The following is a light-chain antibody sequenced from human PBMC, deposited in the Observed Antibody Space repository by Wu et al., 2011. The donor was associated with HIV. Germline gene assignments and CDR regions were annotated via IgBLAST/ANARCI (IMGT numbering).Light chain of an antibody. Sequence: EIVLTQSPATLSLSPGERATLSCRASQSVSSYLAWYQQKPGQAPRLLIYDASNRATGIPARFSGSGSGTDFTLTISSLEPEDFAVYYCQQRSNWPLTFGGGTEGG. CDR1: QSVSSY. CDR2: DAS. J-gene: IGKJ4*01. V-gene: IGKV3-11*01. CDR3: QQRSNWPLT.